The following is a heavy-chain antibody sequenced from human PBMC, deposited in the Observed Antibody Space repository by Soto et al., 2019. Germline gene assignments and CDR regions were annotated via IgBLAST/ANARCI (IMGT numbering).Heavy chain of an antibody. CDR2: ISYDGSNK. Sequence: QVQLVESGGGVVQPGRSLRLSCAASGFTFSSYAMHWVRQAPGKGLEWVAVISYDGSNKYYADSVKGRFTISRDNSKNTLYLQMNSLRAEDTAVYYCAREQELLLDYWGQGTLVTVSS. V-gene: IGHV3-30-3*01. CDR3: AREQELLLDY. CDR1: GFTFSSYA. D-gene: IGHD1-26*01. J-gene: IGHJ4*02.